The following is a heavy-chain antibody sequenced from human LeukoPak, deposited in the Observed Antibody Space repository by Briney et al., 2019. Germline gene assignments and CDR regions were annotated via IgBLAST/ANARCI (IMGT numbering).Heavy chain of an antibody. CDR1: GGSISSYH. Sequence: SETLSLTCTVSGGSISSYHWSWIRQPPGKGLQWIGFIYSSGSTNYNPSLKSPVTISVDTSKNQFSLRVTSVTAADTAVYYCARHLKAPPNYDSGGHKFVSAMDVWGQGTTVTVSS. CDR3: ARHLKAPPNYDSGGHKFVSAMDV. CDR2: IYSSGST. D-gene: IGHD3-22*01. J-gene: IGHJ6*02. V-gene: IGHV4-59*08.